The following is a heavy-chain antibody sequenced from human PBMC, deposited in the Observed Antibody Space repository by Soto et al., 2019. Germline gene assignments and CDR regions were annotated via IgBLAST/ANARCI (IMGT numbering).Heavy chain of an antibody. CDR1: GFTFSDHY. CDR3: ARVRTTGAYDLDY. J-gene: IGHJ4*02. CDR2: SRNKANGYTT. D-gene: IGHD4-17*01. Sequence: VHLVESGGGLVQPGGSLRLSCAVSGFTFSDHYMDWVRQAPGKGLEWLGRSRNKANGYTTIYAASVKDRFTISRDDSKDSLVLQMNSLKTEDTAVYHCARVRTTGAYDLDYWGQGTPITVSS. V-gene: IGHV3-72*01.